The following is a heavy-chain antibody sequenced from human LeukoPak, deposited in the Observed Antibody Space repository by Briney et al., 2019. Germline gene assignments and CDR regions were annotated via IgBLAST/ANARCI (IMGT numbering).Heavy chain of an antibody. J-gene: IGHJ4*02. CDR2: INPSGSRT. CDR3: ARATTVVTLLFDY. D-gene: IGHD4-23*01. V-gene: IGHV1-46*01. Sequence: ASVKVSCKASGYTFTSYYMHWVRQAPGQGLEWMRIINPSGSRTTHAHRFQGRITMTRDTPTSTVYMELSSLRSEDTAVYYCARATTVVTLLFDYWGQGTLVTVSS. CDR1: GYTFTSYY.